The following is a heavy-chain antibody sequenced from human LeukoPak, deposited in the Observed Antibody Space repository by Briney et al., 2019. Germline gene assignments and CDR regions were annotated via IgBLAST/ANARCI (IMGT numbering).Heavy chain of an antibody. CDR2: IWSDGSNE. D-gene: IGHD2-15*01. CDR3: ARGGFPKPDCSGVSCYTEFDF. V-gene: IGHV3-33*01. J-gene: IGHJ4*02. CDR1: GFTFSRYG. Sequence: PGESLRLSCAASGFTFSRYGMHWVRQAPGKGLEWVAVIWSDGSNEYYPDSVRGRFTISRDNSKNMLYLEMNSPRAEDTAVYYCARGGFPKPDCSGVSCYTEFDFWGQGTLVTASS.